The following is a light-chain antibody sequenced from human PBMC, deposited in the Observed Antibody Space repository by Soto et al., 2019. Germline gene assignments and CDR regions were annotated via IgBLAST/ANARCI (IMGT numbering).Light chain of an antibody. V-gene: IGKV3-15*01. Sequence: EIAMTQSPATLSVYPGERATLSCRASQTVSTNLAWYQQKPGQAPRLLIYEASTRATGIPARFSGSGSGTEFTLTISSLQSEDFAVYYCQQYDNWPPWTFGQGTKVEIK. CDR1: QTVSTN. CDR2: EAS. J-gene: IGKJ1*01. CDR3: QQYDNWPPWT.